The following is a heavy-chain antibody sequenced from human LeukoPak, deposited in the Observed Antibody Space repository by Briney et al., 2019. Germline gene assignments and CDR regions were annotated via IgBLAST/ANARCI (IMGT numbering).Heavy chain of an antibody. V-gene: IGHV1-18*01. CDR2: ISAYNGNT. CDR1: GYTFTSYG. J-gene: IGHJ4*02. D-gene: IGHD6-13*01. Sequence: ASVKVSCKASGYTFTSYGISWVRRAPGQGLEWMGWISAYNGNTNYAQKLQGRVTMTTDTSASTAYMELRSLRSDDTAVYYCATAAGYYLDYWGQGTLVTVSS. CDR3: ATAAGYYLDY.